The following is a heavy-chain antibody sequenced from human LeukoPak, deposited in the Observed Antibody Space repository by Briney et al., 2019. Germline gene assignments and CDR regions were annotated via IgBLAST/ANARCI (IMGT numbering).Heavy chain of an antibody. CDR1: GFTFTSFA. CDR3: ARDRTPYDSYDY. CDR2: ISRSGVAT. Sequence: GGSLRLSCAASGFTFTSFAMSWVRQAPGKGLEWVSTISRSGVATYYANSVKGRFTISRDNSKNSLYLQMNSLRAEDTAVYYCARDRTPYDSYDYWGQGTLVTVSS. J-gene: IGHJ4*02. D-gene: IGHD3-16*01. V-gene: IGHV3-23*01.